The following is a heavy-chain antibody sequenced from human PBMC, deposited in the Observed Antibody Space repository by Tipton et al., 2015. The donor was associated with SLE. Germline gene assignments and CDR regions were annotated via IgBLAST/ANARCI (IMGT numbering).Heavy chain of an antibody. CDR3: ARRPWGGFDY. Sequence: TLSLTCSVSGGSLSNYYWSWIRQPAGKGLEWIGRIYRSGSTDYNTSLKSRVTMSVDTSKNQFSLRLSSVTAADTAVYYCARRPWGGFDYWGQGTLVTVSS. V-gene: IGHV4-4*07. D-gene: IGHD3-10*01. CDR1: GGSLSNYY. J-gene: IGHJ4*02. CDR2: IYRSGST.